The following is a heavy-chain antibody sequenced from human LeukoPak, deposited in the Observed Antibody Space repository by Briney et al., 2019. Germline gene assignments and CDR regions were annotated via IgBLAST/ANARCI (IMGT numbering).Heavy chain of an antibody. Sequence: ASVKVSCKASGYTFSDSYMHWVRQAPGQGLEWMGWISPDSGETNYAQKFQGRVTMTRDTSISTAYMELSSLRSEDTAVYYCATTVPGYSSGWYGSGAFDIWGQGTMVTVSS. CDR1: GYTFSDSY. D-gene: IGHD6-19*01. CDR3: ATTVPGYSSGWYGSGAFDI. J-gene: IGHJ3*02. CDR2: ISPDSGET. V-gene: IGHV1-2*02.